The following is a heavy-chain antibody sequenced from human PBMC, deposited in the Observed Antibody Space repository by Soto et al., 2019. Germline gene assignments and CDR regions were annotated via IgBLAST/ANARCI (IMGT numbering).Heavy chain of an antibody. CDR3: AGGPYYGSGSYYVDP. CDR2: IYNGGTT. CDR1: GFIVSSNY. V-gene: IGHV3-66*01. J-gene: IGHJ5*02. Sequence: EVQLVESGGGLVQPGGSLRLSCAASGFIVSSNYMSWVRQAPGKGLEWVSVIYNGGTTYYADSVKGRFTISRDNSKNTVYLQMYSLRVEDTAVYYCAGGPYYGSGSYYVDPWGQGTLVTFSS. D-gene: IGHD3-10*01.